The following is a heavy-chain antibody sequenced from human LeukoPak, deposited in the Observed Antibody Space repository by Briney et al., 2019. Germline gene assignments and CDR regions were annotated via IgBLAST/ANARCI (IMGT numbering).Heavy chain of an antibody. D-gene: IGHD2-2*02. CDR3: AKGWGPYQVLYIYDY. Sequence: GGSLRLSCGASGLTFRSYAMSWVRQAPGKGLEWVSAMSGSGGSTYYADSVKGRFTISRDNSKNTVFLQMNSLRADDTAVYYCAKGWGPYQVLYIYDYWGQGTLVTVSS. CDR1: GLTFRSYA. V-gene: IGHV3-23*01. CDR2: MSGSGGST. J-gene: IGHJ4*02.